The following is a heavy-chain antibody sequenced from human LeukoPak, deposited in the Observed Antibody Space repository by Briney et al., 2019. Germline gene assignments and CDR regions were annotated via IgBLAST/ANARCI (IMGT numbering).Heavy chain of an antibody. CDR1: GFMFSDFA. J-gene: IGHJ4*02. CDR2: ISGSGANT. V-gene: IGHV3-23*01. CDR3: AKVGENVLRIYPHSYYFDS. D-gene: IGHD2-15*01. Sequence: GGSLRLSCAASGFMFSDFAMSWVRQTPGKGLEWVAGISGSGANTYYAASVKGRFTTSRDNSQNILFLEMFSLRAEDAAVSHCAKVGENVLRIYPHSYYFDSWGQGTLVAVSS.